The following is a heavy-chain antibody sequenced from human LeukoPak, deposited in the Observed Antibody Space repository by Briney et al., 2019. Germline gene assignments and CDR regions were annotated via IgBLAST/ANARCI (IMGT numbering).Heavy chain of an antibody. D-gene: IGHD5-12*01. CDR3: ARAIIDIVATIYFDY. J-gene: IGHJ4*02. CDR2: ICSGGST. CDR1: GFTVSSNY. Sequence: GGSLRLSCAASGFTVSSNYMSWVRQAPGKGLEWVSVICSGGSTYYADSVKGRFTISRDNSKNTLYLQMNSLRAEDTAVYYCARAIIDIVATIYFDYWGQGTLVTVSS. V-gene: IGHV3-53*01.